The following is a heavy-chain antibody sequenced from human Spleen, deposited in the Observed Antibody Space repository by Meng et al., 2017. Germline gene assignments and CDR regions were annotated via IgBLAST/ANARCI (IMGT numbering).Heavy chain of an antibody. CDR3: ARMAHSSGYYGYYYYGMDV. CDR2: IKEDGSEK. Sequence: ETLSLTCAASGFSVSHNYMSWVRQAPGKGLEWVANIKEDGSEKYYVDSVKGRFTISRDNAKNSLYLQMNSLRGEDTAVYYCARMAHSSGYYGYYYYGMDVWGQGTTVTVSS. D-gene: IGHD3-22*01. V-gene: IGHV3-7*01. CDR1: GFSVSHNY. J-gene: IGHJ6*02.